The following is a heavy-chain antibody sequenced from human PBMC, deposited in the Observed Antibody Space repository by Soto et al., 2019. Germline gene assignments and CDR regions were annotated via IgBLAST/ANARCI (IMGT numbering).Heavy chain of an antibody. V-gene: IGHV4-39*01. CDR2: IYYSGTT. CDR3: ARLGQYSGYDVELGALDV. CDR1: GGSISSSSYY. J-gene: IGHJ3*01. D-gene: IGHD5-12*01. Sequence: QLQLQESGPGLVKPSETVSLTCTVSGGSISSSSYYWDWIRQPPGKGLEWIGSIYYSGTTYYNPSLNIQFAISVDTSKNQFSLKLSSVTAADTAVYYCARLGQYSGYDVELGALDVWGQGTVVTVSS.